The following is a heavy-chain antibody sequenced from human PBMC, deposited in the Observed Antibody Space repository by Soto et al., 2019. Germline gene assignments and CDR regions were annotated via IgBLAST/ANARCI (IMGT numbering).Heavy chain of an antibody. J-gene: IGHJ6*02. CDR2: IYPGDSDT. CDR1: GGSFAGYW. Sequence: GESLTISCKGAGGSFAGYWIGWVRQMPGKGLEWMGIIYPGDSDTRYSPSFQGQVTISADKSISTAYLQWSSLKASDTAMYYCARHYCSSTSCYPVYYYYYGMDVWGQGTTVTVSS. D-gene: IGHD2-2*01. CDR3: ARHYCSSTSCYPVYYYYYGMDV. V-gene: IGHV5-51*01.